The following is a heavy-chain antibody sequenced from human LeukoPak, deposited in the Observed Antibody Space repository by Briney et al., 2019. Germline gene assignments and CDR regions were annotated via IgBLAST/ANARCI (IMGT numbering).Heavy chain of an antibody. V-gene: IGHV3-33*01. J-gene: IGHJ4*02. CDR2: IWYDGSKE. CDR1: GFTFSGYG. D-gene: IGHD5-12*01. CDR3: AREDGYNFYY. Sequence: QTGGSLRLSCAASGFTFSGYGMHWVRQAPGKGLEWVAVIWYDGSKEYFADSVKGRFTISRDNSKNTFYLQMNSLRAEDTAVYYCAREDGYNFYYWGQGTLVTVSS.